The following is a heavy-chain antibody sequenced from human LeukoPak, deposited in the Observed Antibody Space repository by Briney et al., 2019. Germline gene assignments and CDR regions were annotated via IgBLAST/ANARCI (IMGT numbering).Heavy chain of an antibody. CDR1: GGSFSGYY. CDR2: INHSGST. CDR3: ARDRLGSSWDYYYGMDV. J-gene: IGHJ6*02. Sequence: SETLSLTCAVYGGSFSGYYWSWIRQPPGKGLEWIGEINHSGSTNYNPSLKSRVTISVDTSKNQFSLKLSSVTAADTAVYYCARDRLGSSWDYYYGMDVWGQGTTVTVSS. V-gene: IGHV4-34*01. D-gene: IGHD6-13*01.